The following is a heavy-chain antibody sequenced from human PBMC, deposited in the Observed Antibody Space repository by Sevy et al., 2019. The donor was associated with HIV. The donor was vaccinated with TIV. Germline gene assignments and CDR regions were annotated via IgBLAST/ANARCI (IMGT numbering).Heavy chain of an antibody. V-gene: IGHV3-21*01. J-gene: IGHJ4*02. CDR3: ARETGNGEFGFYFDY. Sequence: GGSLRRSCAASGFTFSSYTINWVRQAPGKGLEWVSSISSSSDYIYYAESVKGRFTISRDKTTNSLYLQMNSLGAEDTAGYYCARETGNGEFGFYFDYWGQGTLVTVSS. CDR1: GFTFSSYT. CDR2: ISSSSDYI. D-gene: IGHD1-1*01.